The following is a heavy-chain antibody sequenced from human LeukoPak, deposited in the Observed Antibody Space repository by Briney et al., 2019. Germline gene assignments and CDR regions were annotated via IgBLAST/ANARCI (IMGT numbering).Heavy chain of an antibody. J-gene: IGHJ4*02. D-gene: IGHD3-3*01. CDR3: ARAEIGVVIT. V-gene: IGHV4-61*02. CDR1: SGSISSGSYY. Sequence: SQTLSLTCTVSSGSISSGSYYWSWIRQPAGKGLEWIGRIYTSGSTNYNPSLKSRVTISVDTSKNQFSLKLSSVTAADTAVYYCARAEIGVVITWGQGTLVTVSS. CDR2: IYTSGST.